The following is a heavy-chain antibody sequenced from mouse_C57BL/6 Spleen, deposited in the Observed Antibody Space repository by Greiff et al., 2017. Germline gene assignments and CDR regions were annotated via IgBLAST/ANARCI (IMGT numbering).Heavy chain of an antibody. CDR3: ARSYGNYDWYFDV. J-gene: IGHJ1*03. Sequence: VQLQQPGAELVRPGSSVKLSCKASGYTFTRYWMHWVKQRPIQGLEWIGNIDPSDSETHYNQKFKDKATLTVDKSSSTAYMQLSSLPSEDSAVYYCARSYGNYDWYFDVWGTGTTVTVSS. CDR1: GYTFTRYW. CDR2: IDPSDSET. V-gene: IGHV1-52*01. D-gene: IGHD2-1*01.